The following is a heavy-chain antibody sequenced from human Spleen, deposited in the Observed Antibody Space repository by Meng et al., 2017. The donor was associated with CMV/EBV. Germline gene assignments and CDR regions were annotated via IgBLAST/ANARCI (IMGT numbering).Heavy chain of an antibody. D-gene: IGHD2-8*01. J-gene: IGHJ4*02. CDR3: ASYSYHFLGYCTPSNCQGSVQFDY. Sequence: ISRVRQAPGKGREWVGGIIPVFGTTHYAQKFQDRLTITTDESTSTAYMELSSLRSEDTALYYCASYSYHFLGYCTPSNCQGSVQFDYWGQGTLVTVSS. CDR2: IIPVFGTT. V-gene: IGHV1-69*05.